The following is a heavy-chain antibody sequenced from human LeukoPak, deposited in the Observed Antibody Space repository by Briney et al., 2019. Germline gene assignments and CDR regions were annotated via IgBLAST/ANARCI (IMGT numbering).Heavy chain of an antibody. Sequence: GRSMRLSCAASGLTFSSYGMHWVRQAPGKGRGWVAFIRYDGSNKYYADSVKGRFTVSRDNSKNTLYLQMNSLRAEDTAVYYCRKGRYSRWSDQYYSHYYYTAVGSKGTTLTVSS. CDR3: RKGRYSRWSDQYYSHYYYTAV. CDR2: IRYDGSNK. V-gene: IGHV3-30*02. J-gene: IGHJ6*03. D-gene: IGHD6-6*01. CDR1: GLTFSSYG.